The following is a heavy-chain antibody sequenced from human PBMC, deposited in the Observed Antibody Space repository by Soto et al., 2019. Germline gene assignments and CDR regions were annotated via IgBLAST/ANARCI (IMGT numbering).Heavy chain of an antibody. D-gene: IGHD3-10*01. Sequence: SETLSLTCTVSGGSISSSSYYWGWIRQPPGKGLEWIGSIYYSGSTYYNPSLKSRVTISVDTSKNQFSLKLSSVTAADTAVYYCARRVVRGSYYYYMDVWGNGTTVTVSS. V-gene: IGHV4-39*01. J-gene: IGHJ6*03. CDR1: GGSISSSSYY. CDR2: IYYSGST. CDR3: ARRVVRGSYYYYMDV.